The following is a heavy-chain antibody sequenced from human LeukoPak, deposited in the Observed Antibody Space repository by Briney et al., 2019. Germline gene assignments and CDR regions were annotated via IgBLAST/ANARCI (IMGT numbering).Heavy chain of an antibody. Sequence: ASVKVSCKASGYTFTGYYMHWVRQAPGQGLEWMGRSIPILGIANYAQKFQGRVTITADKSTSTAYMELSSLRSEDTAVYYCARGGRGYSYGYRDREDYFDYWGQGTLVTVSS. CDR3: ARGGRGYSYGYRDREDYFDY. J-gene: IGHJ4*02. D-gene: IGHD5-18*01. V-gene: IGHV1-69*04. CDR2: SIPILGIA. CDR1: GYTFTGYY.